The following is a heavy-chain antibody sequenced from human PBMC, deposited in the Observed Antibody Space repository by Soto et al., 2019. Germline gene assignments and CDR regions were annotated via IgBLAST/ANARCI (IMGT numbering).Heavy chain of an antibody. D-gene: IGHD3-10*01. V-gene: IGHV3-11*01. CDR3: ARAYYGSGSYYSRFYYYYMDV. CDR2: ISSSGSTI. CDR1: GFTFSDYY. J-gene: IGHJ6*03. Sequence: PGGSLRLSCAASGFTFSDYYMSWIRQAPGKGLEWVSYISSSGSTIYYADSVKGRFTISRDNAKNSLYLQMNSLRAEDTAVYYCARAYYGSGSYYSRFYYYYMDVWGKGTTVTVSS.